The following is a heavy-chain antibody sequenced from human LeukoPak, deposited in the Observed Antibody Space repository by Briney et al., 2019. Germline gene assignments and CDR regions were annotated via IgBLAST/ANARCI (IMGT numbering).Heavy chain of an antibody. J-gene: IGHJ4*02. V-gene: IGHV1-18*01. CDR3: ARDLGSGSYQIDY. CDR2: ISAYNGNT. CDR1: GYTFTSYG. Sequence: ASVKVSCKASGYTFTSYGISWVQQAPGQGLEWMGWISAYNGNTNYAQKFQGRVTMTRDTSISTAYMELSRLRSDDTAVYYCARDLGSGSYQIDYWGQGTLVTVSS. D-gene: IGHD1-26*01.